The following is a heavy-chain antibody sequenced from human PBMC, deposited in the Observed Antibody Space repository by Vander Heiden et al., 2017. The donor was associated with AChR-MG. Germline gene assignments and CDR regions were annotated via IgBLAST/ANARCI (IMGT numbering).Heavy chain of an antibody. D-gene: IGHD2-21*01. CDR2: IYYSGST. Sequence: QVQLQESGPGLVKPPQTLSPTCTVSVGSISSGGYSWSWIRQHPGKGLEWIGYIYYSGSTYYNPSLKSRVTISVETSKNQFSLKLSSVTAADTAVYYCARVLIGLGWFDPWGQGTLVTVSS. CDR1: VGSISSGGYS. CDR3: ARVLIGLGWFDP. J-gene: IGHJ5*02. V-gene: IGHV4-31*03.